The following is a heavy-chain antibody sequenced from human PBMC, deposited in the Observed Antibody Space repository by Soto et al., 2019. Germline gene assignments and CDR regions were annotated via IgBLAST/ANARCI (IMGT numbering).Heavy chain of an antibody. CDR1: GGTFSSYD. CDR2: IIPIFGTA. D-gene: IGHD3-22*01. CDR3: ARDPSSNPYDSSGYSYYYYGMDV. J-gene: IGHJ6*02. Sequence: QVQLVQSGAEVKKPGSSVKVSCKASGGTFSSYDISWVRQAPGQGLEWMGGIIPIFGTANYAQKFQGRVTITADESTITAYMELSSLRSEDTAVYYCARDPSSNPYDSSGYSYYYYGMDVWGQGTTVTVYS. V-gene: IGHV1-69*01.